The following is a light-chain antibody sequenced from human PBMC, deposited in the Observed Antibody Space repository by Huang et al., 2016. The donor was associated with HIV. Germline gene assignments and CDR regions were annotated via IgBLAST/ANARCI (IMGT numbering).Light chain of an antibody. Sequence: EIVMTQSPATLSLSPGESATLSCRASPSVDNNLAWYQQQPGQAPRLLIYPASTTATGIPARFSGSGSGTEFTLTISTLQSEDFAIYYCQQCNKWPLTFGGGTKVEIK. CDR1: PSVDNN. CDR2: PAS. V-gene: IGKV3-15*01. CDR3: QQCNKWPLT. J-gene: IGKJ4*01.